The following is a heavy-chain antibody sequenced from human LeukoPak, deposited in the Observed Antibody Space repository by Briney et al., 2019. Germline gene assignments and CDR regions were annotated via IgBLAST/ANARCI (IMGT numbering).Heavy chain of an antibody. CDR3: DRDRYCSSRRCAKGTTLDI. CDR1: RFTFSTYA. Sequence: GGSLRLSCAASRFTFSTYAMDWVRQAPGKGLEWVSAISTSGKRTFYADSVQGRVTASRDNSKNTLSLQLSSLRAEDPAVYYCDRDRYCSSRRCAKGTTLDIWGQGTMVTVSS. J-gene: IGHJ3*02. D-gene: IGHD2-2*01. V-gene: IGHV3-23*01. CDR2: ISTSGKRT.